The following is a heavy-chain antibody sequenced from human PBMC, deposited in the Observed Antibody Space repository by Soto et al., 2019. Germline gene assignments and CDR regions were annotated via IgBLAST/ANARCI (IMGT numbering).Heavy chain of an antibody. CDR2: LSATGNTL. V-gene: IGHV3-48*03. Sequence: EVQLVESGGGLVQPGGSLSLSCSASGFAFSTYEMNWVRQAPGKGLEWVSYLSATGNTLYYVDSVKGRFTISRDNAKNSLYLQMNNLRVEDTAIYYCARDGVALSDGAMDVWGQGTTVTVSS. CDR3: ARDGVALSDGAMDV. CDR1: GFAFSTYE. J-gene: IGHJ6*02. D-gene: IGHD2-15*01.